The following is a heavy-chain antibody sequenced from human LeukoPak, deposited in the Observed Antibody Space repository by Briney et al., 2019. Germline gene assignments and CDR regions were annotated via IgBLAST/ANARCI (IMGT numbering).Heavy chain of an antibody. Sequence: SQTLSLTCAISGDSVSSNNAAWNWIRQSPSRGLEWLGRTYYRSKWYDDYAVSVKSRININADTSKNQVALQLNSVTPEDTAVYYCAREPGIDYYYYYMDVWGKGTTVTVSS. CDR1: GDSVSSNNAA. J-gene: IGHJ6*03. D-gene: IGHD2-21*01. V-gene: IGHV6-1*01. CDR3: AREPGIDYYYYYMDV. CDR2: TYYRSKWYD.